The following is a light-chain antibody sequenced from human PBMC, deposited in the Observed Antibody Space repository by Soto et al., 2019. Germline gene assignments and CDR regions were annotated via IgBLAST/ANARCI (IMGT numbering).Light chain of an antibody. Sequence: LVTPSPGTLSFATRERATLSCSATRSVSSRYLAWYQQKPGQAPRLLIYGASSRATGIPDRFSGSGSGTDFTLTISRLESEDFAVYYCQQYDNSAWTFGQGTKVDIK. CDR1: RSVSSRY. J-gene: IGKJ1*01. CDR3: QQYDNSAWT. V-gene: IGKV3-20*01. CDR2: GAS.